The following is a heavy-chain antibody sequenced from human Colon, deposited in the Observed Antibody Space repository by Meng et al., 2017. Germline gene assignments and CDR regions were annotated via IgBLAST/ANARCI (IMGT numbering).Heavy chain of an antibody. J-gene: IGHJ4*02. CDR2: IYYSGST. CDR1: GASVSSGHYY. D-gene: IGHD6-25*01. V-gene: IGHV4-31*03. Sequence: QVQLQESGPGLVKPSQTLSLTCSVSGASVSSGHYYWSWIRQHPGKGLEWIGYIYYSGSTYYHPSLKSRVIISVDSSKNQFSLNLTSVTAADTAVYYCATAATVYSFDYWGQGALVTVSS. CDR3: ATAATVYSFDY.